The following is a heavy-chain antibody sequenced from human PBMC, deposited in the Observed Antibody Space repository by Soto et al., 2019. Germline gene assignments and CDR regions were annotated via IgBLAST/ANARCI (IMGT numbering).Heavy chain of an antibody. CDR1: GLTFSAYG. CDR2: LSYDGSKK. CDR3: AKASHCNKGRCSLGLIGDRAFDI. D-gene: IGHD2-8*01. V-gene: IGHV3-30*18. J-gene: IGHJ3*02. Sequence: QARLVESGGGVVQPGRSLRLSCEASGLTFSAYGMHWVRQAPGKGLEWVATLSYDGSKKYSGESVKGRFTISRDNPKGTLYQEMNSLRTEDTAVYYCAKASHCNKGRCSLGLIGDRAFDIWGQGTMVTVSS.